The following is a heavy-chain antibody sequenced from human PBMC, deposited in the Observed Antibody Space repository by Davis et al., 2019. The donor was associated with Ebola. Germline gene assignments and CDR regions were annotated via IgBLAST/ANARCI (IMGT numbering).Heavy chain of an antibody. V-gene: IGHV1-46*01. CDR2: INPNDGRT. D-gene: IGHD6-19*01. Sequence: ASVKVSCKASGYTFTNYYMHWVRQAPGQGLEWMGMINPNDGRTIYAQKFQGRVTVTRDTSTTTVYMDLSSLRSEDTAVYYCARGGAQQWLVLDYYYGMDVWGKGTTVTVSS. CDR1: GYTFTNYY. CDR3: ARGGAQQWLVLDYYYGMDV. J-gene: IGHJ6*04.